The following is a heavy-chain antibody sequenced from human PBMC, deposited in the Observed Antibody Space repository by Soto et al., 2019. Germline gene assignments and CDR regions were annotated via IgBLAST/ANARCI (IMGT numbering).Heavy chain of an antibody. CDR3: ARGVENIVVVLDDFGYCGMDV. D-gene: IGHD2-2*01. J-gene: IGHJ6*02. CDR2: MNAGNWKT. Sequence: TAKLSCKASGNTFTSLAIYLVRESPGQRLEWMGWMNAGNWKTKYSQKFQCRVTFAGDTSASTAHMELSSLRSEDTAVYFCARGVENIVVVLDDFGYCGMDVWGQGTTVTVYS. V-gene: IGHV1-3*01. CDR1: GNTFTSLA.